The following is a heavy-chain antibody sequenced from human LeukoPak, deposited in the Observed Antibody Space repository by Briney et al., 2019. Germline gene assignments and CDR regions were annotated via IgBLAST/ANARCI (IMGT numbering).Heavy chain of an antibody. J-gene: IGHJ4*02. V-gene: IGHV3-30*04. CDR1: GFTFSSYA. Sequence: PGGSLRLSCAAYGFTFSSYAMHWVRQAPGKGLEWVAVISYDGSNKYYADSVKGRFTISRDNSKNTLYLQMNSLRAEDTAVYYCARGLVGAPFGYWGQGTLVTVSS. CDR2: ISYDGSNK. D-gene: IGHD1-26*01. CDR3: ARGLVGAPFGY.